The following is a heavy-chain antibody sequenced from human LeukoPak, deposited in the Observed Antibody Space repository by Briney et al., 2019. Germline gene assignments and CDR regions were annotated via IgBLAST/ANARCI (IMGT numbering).Heavy chain of an antibody. J-gene: IGHJ4*02. CDR3: RAEDGIRYFDWLLDPFDY. CDR1: GFTFSSYA. V-gene: IGHV3-23*01. CDR2: ISGSGGST. Sequence: GGSLRLSCAASGFTFSSYAMSWVRQAPGKGLEWVSAISGSGGSTYYADSVKGRFTISRDNSKNTLYLQMNSLRAEDTAVYFFRAEDGIRYFDWLLDPFDYWGQGTLVTVSS. D-gene: IGHD3-9*01.